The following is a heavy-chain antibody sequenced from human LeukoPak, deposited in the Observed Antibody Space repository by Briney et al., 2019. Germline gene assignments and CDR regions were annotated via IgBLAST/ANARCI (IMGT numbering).Heavy chain of an antibody. Sequence: SVKVSCKASGGTFSSYAISWVRQAPGQGLEWMGGIIPIFGTANYAQKFQSRVTITADESTSTAYMELSSLRSEDTAVYYCATGRYYDFWSGYFPPYYYYYMDVWGKGTTVTVSS. CDR3: ATGRYYDFWSGYFPPYYYYYMDV. CDR1: GGTFSSYA. J-gene: IGHJ6*03. D-gene: IGHD3-3*01. V-gene: IGHV1-69*13. CDR2: IIPIFGTA.